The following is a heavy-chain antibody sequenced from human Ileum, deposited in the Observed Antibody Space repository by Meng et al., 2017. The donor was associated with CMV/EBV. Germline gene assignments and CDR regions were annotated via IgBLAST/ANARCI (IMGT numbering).Heavy chain of an antibody. CDR3: ARGLPNYYYYGMDV. V-gene: IGHV6-1*01. CDR2: TYHRSKWYN. J-gene: IGHJ6*02. Sequence: SQTLSLTCAIPGDRGSNNNAAWNCIRQSPSRGLEWLGWTYHRSKWYNDYAVSVKSRITISPDTSKKQFSLHLSSLTPEDTAVYYCARGLPNYYYYGMDVWGQGTTVTVSS. CDR1: GDRGSNNNAA. D-gene: IGHD4-11*01.